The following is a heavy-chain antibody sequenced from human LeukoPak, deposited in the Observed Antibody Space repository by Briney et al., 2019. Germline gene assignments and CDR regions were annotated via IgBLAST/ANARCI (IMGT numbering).Heavy chain of an antibody. CDR2: ISPYNGNT. V-gene: IGHV1-18*01. Sequence: ASVKVSCKASGYTFNNHGINWVRQAPGQGLEWMGWISPYNGNTHYAQNIQGRVTMTTDTSTSTAYMELRSLRSDDTAVYYCARDECSSTSCYASYYGMDVWGQGTTVTVSS. CDR1: GYTFNNHG. D-gene: IGHD2-2*01. CDR3: ARDECSSTSCYASYYGMDV. J-gene: IGHJ6*02.